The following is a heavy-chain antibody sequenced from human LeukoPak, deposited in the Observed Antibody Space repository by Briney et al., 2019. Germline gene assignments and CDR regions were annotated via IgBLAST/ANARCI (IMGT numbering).Heavy chain of an antibody. CDR3: TTWLQSHFDY. Sequence: PGGSLRLSCAASGFTFSSYAMSWVRQAPGKGLEWVSTISDSGNTHYADSVKGRFTISRDNSKNTVFLQMNSLGAEDTAIYYCTTWLQSHFDYWGQGTLVTVSS. CDR1: GFTFSSYA. J-gene: IGHJ4*02. V-gene: IGHV3-23*01. CDR2: ISDSGNT. D-gene: IGHD5-24*01.